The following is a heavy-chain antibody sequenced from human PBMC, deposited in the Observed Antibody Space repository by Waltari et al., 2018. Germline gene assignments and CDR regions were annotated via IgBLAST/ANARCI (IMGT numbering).Heavy chain of an antibody. CDR2: IYHTGST. V-gene: IGHV4-30-2*01. Sequence: QLQLQESGSRLVKPSQTLSLTCAVSGGSISSGGYSWSWIRQPPGKGLEWIGYIYHTGSTYYNPSLKGRLTLFLDRAKTQFSLRRSSVTAADTALYYCARGYGSGSYYKFDSWGQGTLVTVSS. J-gene: IGHJ4*02. D-gene: IGHD3-10*01. CDR3: ARGYGSGSYYKFDS. CDR1: GGSISSGGYS.